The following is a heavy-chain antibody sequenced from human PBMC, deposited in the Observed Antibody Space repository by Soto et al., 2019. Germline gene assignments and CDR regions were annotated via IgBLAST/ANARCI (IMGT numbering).Heavy chain of an antibody. Sequence: GGSLRLSCAASGFTFSNYNMNWVRQAPGKGLEWVSSIDSSSGYIYYADSVKGRFTISRDNAKNSLYLQMNSLRAEDTAVYFCARDLPCSGGSCYLHYYYYHGMDVWGQGTTVTVSS. CDR2: IDSSSGYI. CDR1: GFTFSNYN. J-gene: IGHJ6*02. CDR3: ARDLPCSGGSCYLHYYYYHGMDV. V-gene: IGHV3-21*01. D-gene: IGHD2-15*01.